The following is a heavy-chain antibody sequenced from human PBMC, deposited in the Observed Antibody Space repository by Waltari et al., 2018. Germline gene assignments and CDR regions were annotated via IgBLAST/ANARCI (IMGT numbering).Heavy chain of an antibody. J-gene: IGHJ4*02. CDR2: IYHSGST. CDR1: GYSISSGYY. V-gene: IGHV4-38-2*01. D-gene: IGHD3-10*01. Sequence: QVQLQESGPGLVKPSETLSLTCAVSGYSISSGYYWGWIRQPPGKGLEWIGSIYHSGSTYYNPSLKSRVTISVDTSKNQFSLKLSSVTAADTAVYYCARARRMVQGVISWGYYFDYWGQGTLVTVSS. CDR3: ARARRMVQGVISWGYYFDY.